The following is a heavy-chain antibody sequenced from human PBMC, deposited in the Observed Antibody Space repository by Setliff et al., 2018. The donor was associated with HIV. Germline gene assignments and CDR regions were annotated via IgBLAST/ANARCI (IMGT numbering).Heavy chain of an antibody. V-gene: IGHV4-61*01. CDR2: IYYSGST. J-gene: IGHJ5*02. CDR1: GGSVSSGSYY. CDR3: ARLRREEQWLVRGWFDP. D-gene: IGHD6-19*01. Sequence: PSETLSLTCTVSGGSVSSGSYYWSWIRQPPGKGLEWIGYIYYSGSTKHNPSLKSRVTISVDTSKNQFSLKLSSVTAADTAVYYCARLRREEQWLVRGWFDPWGQGTLVTVSS.